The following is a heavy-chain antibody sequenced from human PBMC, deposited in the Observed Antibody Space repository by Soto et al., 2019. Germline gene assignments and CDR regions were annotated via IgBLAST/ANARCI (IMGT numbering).Heavy chain of an antibody. D-gene: IGHD3-10*01. Sequence: QVQLVQSGAEVKKPGSSVRVSCKASGDTFTFYSINWVRQAPGLGLEWMGRINPILSMSNYAQRFQGRVTMPADKSTSTAYMGLSSLRSEDTAMYYCASSYGSGYRAFDYWGQGALVTVSS. V-gene: IGHV1-69*02. CDR3: ASSYGSGYRAFDY. CDR1: GDTFTFYS. J-gene: IGHJ4*02. CDR2: INPILSMS.